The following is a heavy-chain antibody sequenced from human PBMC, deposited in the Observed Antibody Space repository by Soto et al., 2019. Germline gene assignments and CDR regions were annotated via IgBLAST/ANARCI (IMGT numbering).Heavy chain of an antibody. J-gene: IGHJ5*02. D-gene: IGHD2-15*01. CDR3: ARDGGNWFDP. CDR2: LKPDNGGT. V-gene: IGHV1-2*02. CDR1: GYTFTGHY. Sequence: QVQLVQSGAEVKPPGASVKVSCKASGYTFTGHYMHWVRQVSGRRLEFLGWLKPDNGGTYYAPKFQGRVTFTRDTSNTTAYMELSRLRSDDTAVYYCARDGGNWFDPWGQGTLVTVSS.